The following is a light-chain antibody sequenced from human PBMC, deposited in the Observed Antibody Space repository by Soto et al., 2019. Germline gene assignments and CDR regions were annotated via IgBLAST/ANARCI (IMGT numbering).Light chain of an antibody. CDR1: QSISRY. CDR3: QQNYNTLIT. CDR2: GAS. J-gene: IGKJ5*01. Sequence: DIQMTHSPSSLPGYVGYRVTLTSRASQSISRYLNWYQQKPGKAPKLLIYGASSLQRRVPSRFSGSGSGTDFTLTITSLQPEDFTTYYCQQNYNTLITFGQGTGLEI. V-gene: IGKV1-39*01.